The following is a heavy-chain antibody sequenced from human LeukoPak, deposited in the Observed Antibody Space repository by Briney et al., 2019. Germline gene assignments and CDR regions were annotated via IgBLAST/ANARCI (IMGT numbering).Heavy chain of an antibody. J-gene: IGHJ4*02. CDR2: ISYDGSNK. V-gene: IGHV3-30*04. CDR1: GFTFSSYA. CDR3: ARERRYSSSWYSYSSDWYLDY. Sequence: GGSLRLSCAASGFTFSSYAMHWVRQAPGKGLEWVAVISYDGSNKYYADSVKGRFTISRDSSKNTLYLQMNSLRAEDTAVYYCARERRYSSSWYSYSSDWYLDYWGQGTLVTVSS. D-gene: IGHD6-13*01.